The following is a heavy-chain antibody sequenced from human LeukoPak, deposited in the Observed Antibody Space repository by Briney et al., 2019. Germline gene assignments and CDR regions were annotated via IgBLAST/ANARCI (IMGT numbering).Heavy chain of an antibody. CDR1: GGSISSYY. J-gene: IGHJ6*03. CDR2: IYYSGYT. Sequence: SETLSLTCTVSGGSISSYYWSWIRQPPGKGLKWIGNIYYSGYTTYSPSLRSRVTISVDTSKNQFSLKLSSVTAADTAVYYCARETSQKGAYYMDVWGKGTTITISS. CDR3: ARETSQKGAYYMDV. D-gene: IGHD3-16*01. V-gene: IGHV4-59*01.